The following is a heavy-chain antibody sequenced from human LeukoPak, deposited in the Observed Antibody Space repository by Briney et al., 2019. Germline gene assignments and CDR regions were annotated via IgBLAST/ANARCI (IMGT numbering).Heavy chain of an antibody. D-gene: IGHD6-19*01. CDR2: IYSGGST. V-gene: IGHV3-66*01. Sequence: GGSLRLSCAASGFTFSSYAMSWVRQAPGKGLEWVSVIYSGGSTYYADSVKGRFTISRDNSKNTLYLQMNSLRAEDTAVYYCARGLYSSGWYDYWGQGTLVTVSS. CDR3: ARGLYSSGWYDY. J-gene: IGHJ4*02. CDR1: GFTFSSYA.